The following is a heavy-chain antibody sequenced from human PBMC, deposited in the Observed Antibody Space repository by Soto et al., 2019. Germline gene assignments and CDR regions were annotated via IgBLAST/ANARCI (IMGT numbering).Heavy chain of an antibody. J-gene: IGHJ4*02. CDR2: INHSGIT. CDR3: VRGPYNYNSRYFDY. D-gene: IGHD1-1*01. CDR1: GGSFSGYF. Sequence: SETLSLTCTVSGGSFSGYFWTWIRQPPGKGLEWLAEINHSGITNYNPSVESRVSMSVDTSKNQFSLRLYSVTAADTAVYYCVRGPYNYNSRYFDYWGQGTLVTVS. V-gene: IGHV4-34*01.